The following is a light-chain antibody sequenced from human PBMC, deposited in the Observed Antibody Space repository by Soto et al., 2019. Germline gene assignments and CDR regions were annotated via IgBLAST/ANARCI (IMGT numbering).Light chain of an antibody. Sequence: DIVLTQSPATLSVSPGERATLSCRTSQSVGTYLAWYQQKPGQAPRLLISDASDRATDIPGRFSASGSGTDFILTISSLEPEDFAIYYCQQRSNWPLTFGGGTKVEVK. J-gene: IGKJ4*01. V-gene: IGKV3-11*01. CDR2: DAS. CDR3: QQRSNWPLT. CDR1: QSVGTY.